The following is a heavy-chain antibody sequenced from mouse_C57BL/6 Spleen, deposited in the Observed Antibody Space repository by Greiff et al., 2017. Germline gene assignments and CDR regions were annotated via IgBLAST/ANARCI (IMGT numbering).Heavy chain of an antibody. CDR1: GYTFTSYW. CDR3: ARSDGYYYYFDY. J-gene: IGHJ2*01. CDR2: IHPNSGST. D-gene: IGHD2-3*01. Sequence: QVQLKQPGAELVKPGASVKLSCKASGYTFTSYWMHWVKQRPGQGLEWIGMIHPNSGSTNYNEKFKSKATLTVDKSSSTAYMQLSSLTSADSAVYYCARSDGYYYYFDYWGQGTTLTVSS. V-gene: IGHV1-64*01.